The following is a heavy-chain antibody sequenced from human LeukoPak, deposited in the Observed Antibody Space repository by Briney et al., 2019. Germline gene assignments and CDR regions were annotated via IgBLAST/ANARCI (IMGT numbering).Heavy chain of an antibody. CDR3: ARGDGYNSNPDY. J-gene: IGHJ4*02. Sequence: SETLSLTCTVSGGSISSGGYSWSWIRQHPGEGLEWIGYIYYSGSTYYNPSLKSRVTISVDTSKNQFSLKLSSVTAADTAVYYCARGDGYNSNPDYWGQGTLVTVSS. CDR1: GGSISSGGYS. D-gene: IGHD5-24*01. CDR2: IYYSGST. V-gene: IGHV4-31*03.